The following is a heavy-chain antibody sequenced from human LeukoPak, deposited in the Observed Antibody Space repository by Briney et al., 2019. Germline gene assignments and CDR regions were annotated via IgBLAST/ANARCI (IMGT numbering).Heavy chain of an antibody. D-gene: IGHD3-22*01. CDR1: GFTFDDYA. CDR2: ISWNSGSI. J-gene: IGHJ4*02. CDR3: ARDIYYDSSGYYGSVY. V-gene: IGHV3-9*01. Sequence: GGSLRLSCAASGFTFDDYAMHWVRQAPGKGLEWVSGISWNSGSIGYADSVKGRFTISRDNAKNSLYLQMNSLRAEDTAVYYCARDIYYDSSGYYGSVYWGQGTLVTVSS.